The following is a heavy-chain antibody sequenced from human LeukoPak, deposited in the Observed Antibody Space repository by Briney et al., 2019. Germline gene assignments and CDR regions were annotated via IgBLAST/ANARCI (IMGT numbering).Heavy chain of an antibody. V-gene: IGHV1-69*05. CDR2: IILMFGTA. D-gene: IGHD3-10*01. CDR3: ARGYYYSSETYCPTNWFDP. CDR1: GGTFSNYV. Sequence: SVNVSCTASGGTFSNYVISWVRPAPGQGVEWMGGIILMFGTATYAQKFQGSVTITTDESTSKGYMEMSSLRSEDTAVYYCARGYYYSSETYCPTNWFDPWGQGTPVTVSS. J-gene: IGHJ5*02.